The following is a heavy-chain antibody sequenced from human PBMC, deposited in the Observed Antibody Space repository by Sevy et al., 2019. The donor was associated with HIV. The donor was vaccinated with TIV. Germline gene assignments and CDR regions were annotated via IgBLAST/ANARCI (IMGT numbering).Heavy chain of an antibody. D-gene: IGHD3-10*01. CDR1: GYTFTSYY. CDR3: ARANTTVRGVRGYYYYGMDV. V-gene: IGHV1-46*01. CDR2: INPSGGST. Sequence: ASVKVSCKASGYTFTSYYMHWVRQAPGQGLEWMGIINPSGGSTSYAQKFQGRVTMTRDTSTSTVYVELSSLRSEDTAVYYCARANTTVRGVRGYYYYGMDVWGQGTTVTVSS. J-gene: IGHJ6*02.